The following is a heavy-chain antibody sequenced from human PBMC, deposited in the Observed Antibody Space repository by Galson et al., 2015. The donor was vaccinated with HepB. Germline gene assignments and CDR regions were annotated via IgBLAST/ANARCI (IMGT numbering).Heavy chain of an antibody. CDR2: ISAYNGNT. Sequence: SVKVSCKASGYTFTSYGISWVRQAPGQGLEWMGWISAYNGNTNYAQKLQGRVTMTTDTSTSTAYMELRSLRSDDTAVYYCAREIISYPIYAFDIWGQGTMVTVSS. D-gene: IGHD2-8*01. V-gene: IGHV1-18*01. J-gene: IGHJ3*02. CDR3: AREIISYPIYAFDI. CDR1: GYTFTSYG.